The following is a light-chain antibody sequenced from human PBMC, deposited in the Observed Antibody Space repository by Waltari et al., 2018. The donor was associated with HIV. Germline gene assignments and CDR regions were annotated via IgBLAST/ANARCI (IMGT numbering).Light chain of an antibody. Sequence: QSALTQPPSASGSPGQSVSISCTGASSDVGAFKYVSWSQPHPGKAPKLLLYDVTKRPAGFPVRFSGSKSGNTASLTVSGLQAEDEAHYYCSSYAGSSMSYAFGTGTKVTVL. J-gene: IGLJ1*01. CDR2: DVT. V-gene: IGLV2-8*01. CDR3: SSYAGSSMSYA. CDR1: SSDVGAFKY.